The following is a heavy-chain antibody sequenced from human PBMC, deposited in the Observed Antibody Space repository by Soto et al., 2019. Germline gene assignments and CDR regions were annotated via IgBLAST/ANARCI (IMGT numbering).Heavy chain of an antibody. J-gene: IGHJ4*02. V-gene: IGHV4-39*01. CDR2: FYYSGST. D-gene: IGHD2-21*02. CDR3: ARRYCGPDCHFIGDF. CDR1: GASISSSSYH. Sequence: PSETLSLTCTVSGASISSSSYHWGWIRQPPGKGLEWIGNFYYSGSTYYNPSLKSRVTISVDTSKSQFSLKLTSVTAADTAVYYCARRYCGPDCHFIGDFWGQGALVTVSS.